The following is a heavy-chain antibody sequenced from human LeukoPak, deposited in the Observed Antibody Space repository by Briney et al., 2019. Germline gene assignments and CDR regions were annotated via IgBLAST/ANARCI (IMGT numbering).Heavy chain of an antibody. CDR3: ARREGPFDY. J-gene: IGHJ4*02. CDR1: GGSITRDSHH. Sequence: SDTLSLTCTVSGGSITRDSHHWGWLRPPPGQGLEWIGSISYRGDTFYNPSLKSRVTISVDTSKNQFSLNLNFVSAADTAMYYCARREGPFDYWGQGTLVTVSS. V-gene: IGHV4-39*01. CDR2: ISYRGDT.